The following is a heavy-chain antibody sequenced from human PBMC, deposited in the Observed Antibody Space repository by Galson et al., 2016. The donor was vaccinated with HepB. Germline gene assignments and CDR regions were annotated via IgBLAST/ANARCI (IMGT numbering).Heavy chain of an antibody. V-gene: IGHV3-21*01. J-gene: IGHJ3*02. D-gene: IGHD3-9*01. CDR2: ISSSSSYI. Sequence: SLRLSCAASGFTFSSYSMNWVRQAPGKGLEWVSSISSSSSYIYYADSVKGRFTISRDNAKNSLYLQMNSLRAEDTAVYYCARALRYFDWSLTCKANAFDIWGQGTMVTVSS. CDR1: GFTFSSYS. CDR3: ARALRYFDWSLTCKANAFDI.